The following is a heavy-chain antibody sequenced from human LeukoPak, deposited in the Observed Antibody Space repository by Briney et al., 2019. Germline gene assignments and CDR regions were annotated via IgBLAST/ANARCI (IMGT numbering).Heavy chain of an antibody. CDR3: AKESHAYGGFDY. J-gene: IGHJ4*02. V-gene: IGHV3-30*18. D-gene: IGHD4-23*01. CDR1: GFTFSIYG. Sequence: PGGSLRLSCAASGFTFSIYGMHWVRQAPGKGLEWVAVISPDGSSRYHADSMKGRFTISRDNTKNTLYLQMDSLRTEDTAVYYCAKESHAYGGFDYWGQGTQVTVSS. CDR2: ISPDGSSR.